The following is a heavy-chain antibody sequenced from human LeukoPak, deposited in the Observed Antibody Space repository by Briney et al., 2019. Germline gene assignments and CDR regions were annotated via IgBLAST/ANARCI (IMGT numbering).Heavy chain of an antibody. V-gene: IGHV3-30*02. J-gene: IGHJ4*02. CDR2: IRYDGSNK. CDR1: GFTFSSYG. Sequence: GGSLRLSCAASGFTFSSYGMHWVRQAPGKGLEWVAFIRYDGSNKYYADSVKGRFTISRDNAKNSLYLQMNSLRAEDTAFYYCAKESIVRPDSSSWYYFDYWGQGTLVTVSS. D-gene: IGHD6-13*01. CDR3: AKESIVRPDSSSWYYFDY.